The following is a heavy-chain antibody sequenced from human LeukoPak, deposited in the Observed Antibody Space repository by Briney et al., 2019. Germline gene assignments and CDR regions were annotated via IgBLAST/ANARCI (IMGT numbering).Heavy chain of an antibody. V-gene: IGHV3-23*01. CDR2: VSGSGGST. CDR1: GFTFSSYA. D-gene: IGHD6-19*01. J-gene: IGHJ6*02. Sequence: GGSLRLSCAAAGFTFSSYAMSWVRQAPGKGLEWVSGVSGSGGSTYYADSVKGRFTISRDYSKNTLYLQMNSLRAEDTAVYYCAKDEAVAGTVNGMDVWGQGTTVTVSS. CDR3: AKDEAVAGTVNGMDV.